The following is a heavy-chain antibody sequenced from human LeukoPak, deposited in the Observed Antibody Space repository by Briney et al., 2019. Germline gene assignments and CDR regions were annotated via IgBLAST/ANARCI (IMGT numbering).Heavy chain of an antibody. Sequence: GGSLRLSCAASGFTFSNHGMHWVRQAPGKGLEWVAFIRHDGSKKYSADSVKGRFTISRDNSKNTLYLQMNSLRAEDTAVYYCAKDREYSYGLDYWGQGTLVTVSS. CDR3: AKDREYSYGLDY. D-gene: IGHD5-18*01. V-gene: IGHV3-30*02. J-gene: IGHJ4*02. CDR1: GFTFSNHG. CDR2: IRHDGSKK.